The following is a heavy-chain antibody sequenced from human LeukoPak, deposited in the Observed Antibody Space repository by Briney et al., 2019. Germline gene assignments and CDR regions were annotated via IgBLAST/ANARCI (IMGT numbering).Heavy chain of an antibody. D-gene: IGHD2-15*01. J-gene: IGHJ4*02. Sequence: GGSLRLSCAASGFTFSSYVMSWVRQAPGKGLEWVSDISSSGDNTHYADSVKGRFTISRDNPKNTLFLQMNSLRAEDTAVYYCAKRAVGAAYYFDYWGQGTLVTVSS. CDR1: GFTFSSYV. CDR2: ISSSGDNT. V-gene: IGHV3-23*01. CDR3: AKRAVGAAYYFDY.